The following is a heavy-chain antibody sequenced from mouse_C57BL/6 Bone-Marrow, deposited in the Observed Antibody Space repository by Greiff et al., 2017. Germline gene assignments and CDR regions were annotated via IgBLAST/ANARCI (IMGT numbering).Heavy chain of an antibody. D-gene: IGHD2-1*01. J-gene: IGHJ2*01. Sequence: QVQLKESGAELVKPGASVKMSCKASGYTFTTYPIEWMKQNHGQSLEWIGNFHPYNDDTKYNEKFKGKATLTVEKSSSTVYLELSRLTSDDSAVYYCARGGNYGGYYCDYWGQGTTLTVSS. CDR3: ARGGNYGGYYCDY. CDR2: FHPYNDDT. CDR1: GYTFTTYP. V-gene: IGHV1-47*01.